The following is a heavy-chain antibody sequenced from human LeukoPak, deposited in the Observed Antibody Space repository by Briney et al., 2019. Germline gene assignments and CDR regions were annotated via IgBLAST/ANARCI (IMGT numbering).Heavy chain of an antibody. D-gene: IGHD3-22*01. CDR1: GYTFTGYY. Sequence: ASVKVSCKASGYTFTGYYMHWVRQAPGQGLEWMGWINPNGGGTNYAQKFQGWVTMTRDTSISTAYMELSRLRSDDTAVYYCARASKGGSGYPVVYWGQGTLVTVSS. V-gene: IGHV1-2*04. CDR3: ARASKGGSGYPVVY. CDR2: INPNGGGT. J-gene: IGHJ4*02.